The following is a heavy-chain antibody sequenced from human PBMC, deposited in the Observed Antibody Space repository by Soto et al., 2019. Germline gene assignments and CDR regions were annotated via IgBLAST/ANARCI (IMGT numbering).Heavy chain of an antibody. CDR1: GFTFSSYA. J-gene: IGHJ4*02. CDR3: AKDRIPHLTVYFDY. V-gene: IGHV3-23*01. D-gene: IGHD4-17*01. CDR2: ISGSGGST. Sequence: LRLSCAASGFTFSSYAMSWVRQAPGKGLEWVSAISGSGGSTYYADSVKGRFTISRDNSKNTLYLQMNSLRAEDTAVYYCAKDRIPHLTVYFDYWGQGTLVTVSS.